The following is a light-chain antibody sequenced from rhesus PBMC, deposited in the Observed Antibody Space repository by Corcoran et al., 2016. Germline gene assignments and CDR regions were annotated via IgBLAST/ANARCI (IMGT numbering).Light chain of an antibody. V-gene: IGKV1S12*01. CDR1: QNIYSN. Sequence: DIQMTQSPSALSASVGDRVTISCRASQNIYSNLAWYQQKPGKAPKLLIYAASSLQPGIPSRVSGSGSRTDFTLTISSLQPEDSAAYYCQHYYDNPLTFGGGTKVELK. CDR2: AAS. J-gene: IGKJ4*01. CDR3: QHYYDNPLT.